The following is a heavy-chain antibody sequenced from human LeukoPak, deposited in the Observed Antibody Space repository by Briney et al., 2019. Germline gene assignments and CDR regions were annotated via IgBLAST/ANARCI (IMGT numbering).Heavy chain of an antibody. D-gene: IGHD3-10*01. J-gene: IGHJ4*02. CDR3: ARDGDYHASGSVFFDF. V-gene: IGHV4-31*03. CDR1: GGSISSGGFY. CDR2: IYHSGTS. Sequence: SETLSLTCTVSGGSISSGGFYWSWTRQPPGQGLEWIGYIYHSGTSYYNPSLKSRLSMSVDTSENQFSLNLNSVTAADTAVYYCARDGDYHASGSVFFDFWGQGILVTVSS.